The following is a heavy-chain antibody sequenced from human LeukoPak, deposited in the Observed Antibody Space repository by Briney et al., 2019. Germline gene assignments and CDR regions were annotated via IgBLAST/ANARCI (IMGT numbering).Heavy chain of an antibody. V-gene: IGHV3-53*01. CDR2: IYSGGST. D-gene: IGHD3-22*01. J-gene: IGHJ4*02. CDR3: AKDPVYYDSSGYSSYFDY. Sequence: QPGGSLRLSCAASGFTVSSNYMSWVRQAPGKGLEWVSVIYSGGSTYYADSVKGRFTISRDNSKNALYLQMNSLRAEDTAVYYCAKDPVYYDSSGYSSYFDYWGQGTLVTVSS. CDR1: GFTVSSNY.